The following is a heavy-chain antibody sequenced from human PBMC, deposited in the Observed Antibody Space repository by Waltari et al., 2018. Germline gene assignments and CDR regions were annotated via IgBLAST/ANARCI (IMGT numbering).Heavy chain of an antibody. D-gene: IGHD3-22*01. CDR1: GGTFSSYA. CDR3: AILIGGYDSSGYYRDY. Sequence: QVQLVQSGAEVKKPGSSVKVSCKASGGTFSSYAISWVRQAPGQGLEWMGGTIPILGIANYARKFQGRVTITADESTSTAYMELSSLRSEDTAVYYWAILIGGYDSSGYYRDYWGQGTLVTVSS. J-gene: IGHJ4*02. CDR2: TIPILGIA. V-gene: IGHV1-69*04.